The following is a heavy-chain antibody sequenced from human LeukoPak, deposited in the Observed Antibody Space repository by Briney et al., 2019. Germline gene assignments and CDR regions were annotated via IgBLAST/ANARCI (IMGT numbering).Heavy chain of an antibody. CDR1: GFTFSDYA. V-gene: IGHV3-30*04. J-gene: IGHJ5*02. Sequence: GGSLRLSCAGSGFTFSDYAINWVRQAPGKGLEWVAVISYEGSSKYYADSVKGRFTISRDNYKNTLHLQMDSLRDEDTAVYYCASPKRGDAILPDHWGQGTLVTVSS. CDR3: ASPKRGDAILPDH. CDR2: ISYEGSSK. D-gene: IGHD3-10*01.